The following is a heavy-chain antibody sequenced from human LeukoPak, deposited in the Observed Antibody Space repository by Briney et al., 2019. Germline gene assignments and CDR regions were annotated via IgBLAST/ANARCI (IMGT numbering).Heavy chain of an antibody. V-gene: IGHV4-39*07. CDR3: AREQLSSRGHTYAFDI. CDR1: GGSISSSSYY. CDR2: IYYSGST. Sequence: PSETLSLTCTVSGGSISSSSYYWGWIRQPPGKGLEWIGSIYYSGSTYYNPSLKSRVTISVDTSKNQFSLKLSSVTAADTAVYYCAREQLSSRGHTYAFDIWGQGTMVTVSS. J-gene: IGHJ3*02. D-gene: IGHD5-24*01.